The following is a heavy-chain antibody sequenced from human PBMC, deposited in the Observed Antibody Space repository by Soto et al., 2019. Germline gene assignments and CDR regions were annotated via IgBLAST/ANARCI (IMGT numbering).Heavy chain of an antibody. CDR1: GFTFSSFA. V-gene: IGHV3-23*01. J-gene: IGHJ4*02. D-gene: IGHD3-22*01. CDR3: EKAISGYYAPSDY. CDR2: ISESGGST. Sequence: GGSLRLSCAASGFTFSSFAMCWVRQAPGKGLEWVSVISESGGSTYYADSVKGRFTISRDNSKSMLYLQMNSLRGGDTAIYYCEKAISGYYAPSDYWGQGTQVTVSS.